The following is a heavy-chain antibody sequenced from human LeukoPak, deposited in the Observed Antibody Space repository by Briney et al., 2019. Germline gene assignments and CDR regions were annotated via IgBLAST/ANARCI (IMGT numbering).Heavy chain of an antibody. CDR3: ARVSRQWLENDAFDI. CDR2: INWNGGST. V-gene: IGHV3-20*01. Sequence: GGSLRLSCAASGFTFDDYGMSWVRQAPGKGLEWVSGINWNGGSTGYADSVKGRFTISRDNAKNSLYLQMNSLRAEDTALYHCARVSRQWLENDAFDIWGQGTMVTVSS. D-gene: IGHD6-19*01. CDR1: GFTFDDYG. J-gene: IGHJ3*02.